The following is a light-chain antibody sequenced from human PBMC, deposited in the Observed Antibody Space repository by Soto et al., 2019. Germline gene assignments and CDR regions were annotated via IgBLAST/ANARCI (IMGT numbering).Light chain of an antibody. CDR1: SSNIGIHY. J-gene: IGLJ1*01. CDR3: GTWDSSLFYV. CDR2: DNN. V-gene: IGLV1-51*01. Sequence: QSVLTQPPSVSATLGQRVTISCSGTSSNIGIHYVSWYQQLPGTAPKLLIYDNNKRPSGIPDRFSGSKSGTSATLDITGLQTGDEADYYCGTWDSSLFYVFGTGTKLTVL.